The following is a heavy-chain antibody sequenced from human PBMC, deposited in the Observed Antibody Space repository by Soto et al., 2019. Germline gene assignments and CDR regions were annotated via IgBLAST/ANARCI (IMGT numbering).Heavy chain of an antibody. CDR3: VKCGSSCQEFVGV. CDR2: ITSSGEST. V-gene: IGHV3-23*01. Sequence: PGGSLRLSCAASGFAFRNYVMSWVRQSPGKGLEWVSVITSSGESTFYGDSVEGRFTISRDNSKNTLYLQMSSLRVEDTALYYCVKCGSSCQEFVGVWGQGTTVTVSS. D-gene: IGHD6-13*01. J-gene: IGHJ6*02. CDR1: GFAFRNYV.